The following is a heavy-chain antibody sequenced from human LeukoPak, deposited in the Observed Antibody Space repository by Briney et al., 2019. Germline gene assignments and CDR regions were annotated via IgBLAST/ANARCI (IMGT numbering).Heavy chain of an antibody. CDR1: GYSFISYG. D-gene: IGHD1-14*01. Sequence: ASVKVSCKASGYSFISYGLYWVRQTPGQGLEWMGWISPYNGNTNYAQNLQGRVTMTTDTSTSTAYMELRSLRSDDTAVYYCAGVDNGGFTWSLYYFDYWGQGTLSPSPQ. CDR3: AGVDNGGFTWSLYYFDY. V-gene: IGHV1-18*01. J-gene: IGHJ4*02. CDR2: ISPYNGNT.